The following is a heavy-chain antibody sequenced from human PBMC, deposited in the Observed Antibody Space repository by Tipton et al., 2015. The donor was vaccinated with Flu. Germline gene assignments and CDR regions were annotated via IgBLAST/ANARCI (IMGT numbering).Heavy chain of an antibody. CDR2: LYTSGST. J-gene: IGHJ4*02. CDR1: GGSISSGSYY. Sequence: PSLTCNVSGGSISSGSYYWSWIRQPAGKGLEWIGRLYTSGSTNYNPSLKSRVTISVDTSKNQFSLKLSSVTAADTAVYYCARAAAVALDYWGQGMLVTVSS. CDR3: ARAAAVALDY. D-gene: IGHD6-19*01. V-gene: IGHV4-61*02.